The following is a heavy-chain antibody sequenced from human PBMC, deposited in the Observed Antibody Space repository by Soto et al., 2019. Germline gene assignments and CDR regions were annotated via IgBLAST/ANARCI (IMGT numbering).Heavy chain of an antibody. Sequence: SETLSLTCPVSGGSISRYYWSWIRQPPGKGLEWIGYIYYSGSTNYNPSLKSRVTISVDTSKNQFSLKLSSVTAADTAVYYCARCRSTSCHLFDYWGQGSLVTV. CDR1: GGSISRYY. D-gene: IGHD2-2*01. CDR2: IYYSGST. CDR3: ARCRSTSCHLFDY. V-gene: IGHV4-59*01. J-gene: IGHJ4*02.